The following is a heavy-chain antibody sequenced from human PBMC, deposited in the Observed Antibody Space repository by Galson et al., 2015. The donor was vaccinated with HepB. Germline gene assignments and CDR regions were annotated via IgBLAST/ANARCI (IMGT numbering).Heavy chain of an antibody. CDR3: ARDVGLLGDAGYSSGWYDF. CDR2: ISYDGSNK. Sequence: SLRLSCAASGFTFSSYAMHWVRQAPGKGLEWVAVISYDGSNKYYADSVKGRFTISRDNSKNTLYLQMNSLRAEDTAVYYCARDVGLLGDAGYSSGWYDFWGQGTLVTVSS. J-gene: IGHJ5*01. V-gene: IGHV3-30*04. CDR1: GFTFSSYA. D-gene: IGHD6-19*01.